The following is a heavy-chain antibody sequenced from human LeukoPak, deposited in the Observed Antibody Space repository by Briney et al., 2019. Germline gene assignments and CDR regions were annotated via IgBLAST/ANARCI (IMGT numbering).Heavy chain of an antibody. D-gene: IGHD5-18*01. V-gene: IGHV4-34*01. CDR3: ARGYSGYSYGHFDY. Sequence: SETLSLTCAVYGGSFSGYYWSWIRQPPGKGLEWIGEINHSGSTNYNPSLKSRVTISVDTSKNQFSLKLSSVTAADTAVYYCARGYSGYSYGHFDYWGQGTLVTVSS. J-gene: IGHJ4*02. CDR1: GGSFSGYY. CDR2: INHSGST.